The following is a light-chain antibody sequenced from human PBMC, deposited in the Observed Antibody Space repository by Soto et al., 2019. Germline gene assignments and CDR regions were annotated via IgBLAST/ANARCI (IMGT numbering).Light chain of an antibody. J-gene: IGKJ1*01. CDR2: GAS. V-gene: IGKV3-20*01. CDR1: QSVSSNY. Sequence: EIVLTQSPVTLSLSPGVRATLSCRASQSVSSNYLAWYQQKPGQAPRLLIYGASSRATGLPDRFSGSGSGTDFTLTISRLEPEDFAVYYCQQYGSPSWTFGQGTKV. CDR3: QQYGSPSWT.